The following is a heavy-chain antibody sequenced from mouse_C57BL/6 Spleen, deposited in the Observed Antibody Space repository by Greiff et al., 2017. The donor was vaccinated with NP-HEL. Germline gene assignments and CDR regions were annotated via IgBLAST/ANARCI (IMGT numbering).Heavy chain of an antibody. J-gene: IGHJ3*01. V-gene: IGHV1-15*01. CDR3: TRGGSDYDGAGFAY. CDR1: GYTFTDYE. CDR2: IDPETGGT. Sequence: VQLQQSGAELVRPGASVTLSCKASGYTFTDYEMHWVKQTPVHGLEWIGAIDPETGGTAYNQKFKGKAILTADKSSSTAYMELRSLTSEDSAVYYCTRGGSDYDGAGFAYWGQGTLVTVSA. D-gene: IGHD2-4*01.